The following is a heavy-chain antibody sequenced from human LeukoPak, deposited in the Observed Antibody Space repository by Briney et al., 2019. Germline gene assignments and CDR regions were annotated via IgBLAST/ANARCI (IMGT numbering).Heavy chain of an antibody. CDR1: GGSFSGYY. CDR2: INHSGST. Sequence: SETLSLTCAVYGGSFSGYYWSWIRQPPGKGLEWIGEINHSGSTNYNPSLKSRVTISVDTSKNQFSLKLSSVTAADTAVYYCARGEVYCSGGSCYPDYYGMDVWGQGTTVTVSS. D-gene: IGHD2-15*01. CDR3: ARGEVYCSGGSCYPDYYGMDV. V-gene: IGHV4-34*01. J-gene: IGHJ6*02.